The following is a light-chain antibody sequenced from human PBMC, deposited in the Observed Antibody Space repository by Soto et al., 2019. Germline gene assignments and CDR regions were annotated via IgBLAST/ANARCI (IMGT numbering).Light chain of an antibody. CDR3: LQDFSFPLT. CDR2: AAS. CDR1: QGIGSE. V-gene: IGKV1-6*01. J-gene: IGKJ4*01. Sequence: AIQMTQSPSSLSASLGDTVTITCRASQGIGSELGWYQQIPGKAPRLLIFAASRLHSGVSPRFRGSGSGTDFTLTISGLQAEDFATYYCLQDFSFPLTFGGGTKVEI.